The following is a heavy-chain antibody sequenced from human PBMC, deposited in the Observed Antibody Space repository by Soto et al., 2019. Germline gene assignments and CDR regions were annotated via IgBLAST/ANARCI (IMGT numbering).Heavy chain of an antibody. D-gene: IGHD1-26*01. Sequence: EVQLLESGGGLVQPGGSLRLSCAASGFTFSTYGMTWLRQAPGKVLEWVSAVHGGGGSTFYADSVKGRFTISRDNFKHALFLPMNRLTADDTAVYYCAKSVVGAPLGWFDPWGQGTLVTVSS. J-gene: IGHJ5*02. CDR2: VHGGGGST. CDR1: GFTFSTYG. CDR3: AKSVVGAPLGWFDP. V-gene: IGHV3-23*01.